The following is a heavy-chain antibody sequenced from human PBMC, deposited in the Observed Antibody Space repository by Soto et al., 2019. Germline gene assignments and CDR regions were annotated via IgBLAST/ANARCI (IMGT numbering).Heavy chain of an antibody. J-gene: IGHJ5*02. D-gene: IGHD3-22*01. CDR2: IIPIFGTA. CDR1: GGTFSSYA. V-gene: IGHV1-69*13. CDR3: ARNEGSGYPSYSGWFDP. Sequence: GASVKVSCKASGGTFSSYAISWVRQAPGQGLEWMGGIIPIFGTANYAQKFQGRVTITADESTSTAYMELSSLRSEDTAVYYCARNEGSGYPSYSGWFDPWGRGPMVTVAS.